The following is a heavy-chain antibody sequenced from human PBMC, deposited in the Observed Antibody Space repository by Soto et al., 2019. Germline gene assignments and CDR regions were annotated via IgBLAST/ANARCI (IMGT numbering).Heavy chain of an antibody. J-gene: IGHJ5*02. CDR2: INHSGST. CDR3: ARGGVQLERRPIFFDP. V-gene: IGHV4-34*01. D-gene: IGHD1-1*01. Sequence: SETLSLTCAVYGGSFSGYYWSWIRQPPGKGLEWIGEINHSGSTNYNPSFKSRVTISVDTSKNQFSLKLSSVTAADTAVYYGARGGVQLERRPIFFDPWGQGTLVTVSS. CDR1: GGSFSGYY.